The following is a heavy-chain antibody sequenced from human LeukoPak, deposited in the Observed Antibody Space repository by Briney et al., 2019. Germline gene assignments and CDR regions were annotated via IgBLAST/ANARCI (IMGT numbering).Heavy chain of an antibody. CDR3: ARSPYGQPLDY. CDR2: IYYSGST. D-gene: IGHD3-10*01. V-gene: IGHV4-59*01. Sequence: PSETLSLTCTVSGVSISSYYWSWIRQPPGKGLEWIGYIYYSGSTNYNPSLKSRVTISVDTSKNQFSLKLSSVTAADTAVYYCARSPYGQPLDYWGQGTLVTVSS. J-gene: IGHJ4*02. CDR1: GVSISSYY.